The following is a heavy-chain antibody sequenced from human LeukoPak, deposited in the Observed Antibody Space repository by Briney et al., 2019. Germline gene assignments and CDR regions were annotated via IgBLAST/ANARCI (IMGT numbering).Heavy chain of an antibody. CDR3: ARALSGCVLCFDY. Sequence: ASVKVSCKTSGYTFIGYDINWVRQATGQGLEWMGWMNPNSGDTGYAQKFQGRATMTRDTSISTAYMELSSLRSEDTAVYYCARALSGCVLCFDYWGQGSLVTVSP. V-gene: IGHV1-8*01. D-gene: IGHD6-19*01. CDR2: MNPNSGDT. J-gene: IGHJ4*02. CDR1: GYTFIGYD.